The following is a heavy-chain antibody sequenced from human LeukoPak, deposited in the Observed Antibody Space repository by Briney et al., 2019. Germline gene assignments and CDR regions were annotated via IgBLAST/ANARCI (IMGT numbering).Heavy chain of an antibody. CDR1: GGSISSSSYY. CDR2: IYYSGST. CDR3: ARRLIVGKYQLLLREWEWFDP. D-gene: IGHD2-2*01. J-gene: IGHJ5*02. V-gene: IGHV4-39*07. Sequence: SETLSLTCTVSGGSISSSSYYWGWIRQPPGKGLERIGSIYYSGSTYYNPSLKSRVTISVDTSKNQFSLKLSSVTAADTAVYYCARRLIVGKYQLLLREWEWFDPWGQGTLVTISS.